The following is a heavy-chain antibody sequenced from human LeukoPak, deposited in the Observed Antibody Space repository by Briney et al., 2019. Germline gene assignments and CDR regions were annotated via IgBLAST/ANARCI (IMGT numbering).Heavy chain of an antibody. CDR3: ARDIVVVPAAKGGGYYYYGMDV. V-gene: IGHV1-18*01. CDR1: GYTFTSYG. Sequence: GASVKVSCKASGYTFTSYGISWVRQAPGQGLEWMGWISAYNGNTNYAQKLQGRVTMTTDTSTSTAYMELRSLRSDDTAVYYCARDIVVVPAAKGGGYYYYGMDVWGQGTTVTVSS. CDR2: ISAYNGNT. D-gene: IGHD2-2*01. J-gene: IGHJ6*02.